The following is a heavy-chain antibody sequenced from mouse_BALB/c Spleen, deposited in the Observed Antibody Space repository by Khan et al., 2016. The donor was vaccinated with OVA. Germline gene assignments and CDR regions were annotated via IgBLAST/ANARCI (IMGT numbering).Heavy chain of an antibody. CDR3: AKLSVFYFDY. V-gene: IGHV2-3*01. D-gene: IGHD1-3*01. CDR1: GFSLTSNG. CDR2: IWGDGSI. J-gene: IGHJ2*01. Sequence: QVQLQESGPGLVAPSQSLSITCTVSGFSLTSNGVSWVRQPPGKGLEWLGVIWGDGSINYHSVLKSRLSISKDNSKSQVFLKLNSLQTGDTATYYGAKLSVFYFDYWGQGTTLTVSS.